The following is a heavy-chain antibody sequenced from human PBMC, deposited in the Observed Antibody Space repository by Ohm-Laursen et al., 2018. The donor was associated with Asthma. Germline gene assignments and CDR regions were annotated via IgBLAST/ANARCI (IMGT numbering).Heavy chain of an antibody. CDR2: IIPIFGTA. Sequence: SSVKVSCNASGGTFSSYAISWVRQAPGQGLEWMGGIIPIFGTANYAQKFQGRVTITADESTSTAYMELSSLRSEDTAVYYCARDREYYGSGSHPDYYGMDVWGQGTTVTVSS. V-gene: IGHV1-69*01. D-gene: IGHD3-10*01. J-gene: IGHJ6*02. CDR3: ARDREYYGSGSHPDYYGMDV. CDR1: GGTFSSYA.